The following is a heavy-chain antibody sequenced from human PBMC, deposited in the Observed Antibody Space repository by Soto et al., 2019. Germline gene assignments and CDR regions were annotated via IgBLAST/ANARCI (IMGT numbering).Heavy chain of an antibody. V-gene: IGHV3-30-3*01. CDR2: ISYDGSNK. Sequence: PGGSLRLSCAASGFTFSSYAMHWVRQAPGKGLEWVAVISYDGSNKYYADSVEGRFTISRDNSKNTLYLQMNSLRAEDTAVYYCARARIAVAGPFDYWGQGTLVTVSS. J-gene: IGHJ4*02. CDR3: ARARIAVAGPFDY. D-gene: IGHD6-19*01. CDR1: GFTFSSYA.